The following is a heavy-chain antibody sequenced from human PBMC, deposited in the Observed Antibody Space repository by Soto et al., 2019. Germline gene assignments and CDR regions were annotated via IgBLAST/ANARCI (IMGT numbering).Heavy chain of an antibody. CDR3: ATGVFVSYFDY. CDR1: GFTFSSYA. D-gene: IGHD3-3*01. J-gene: IGHJ4*02. V-gene: IGHV3-23*01. CDR2: ISGSGSNT. Sequence: GSLRLSCAASGFTFSSYAMSWVRQAPGKGLEWVSAISGSGSNTYYADSVKGRFTISRDNSKNTLYLQMNSLRAEDTAVYYCATGVFVSYFDYWGQGTLVTVSS.